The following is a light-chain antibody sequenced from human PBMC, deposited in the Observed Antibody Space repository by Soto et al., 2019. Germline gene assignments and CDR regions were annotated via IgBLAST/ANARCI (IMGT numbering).Light chain of an antibody. CDR2: DAS. J-gene: IGKJ1*01. CDR3: QQYGRSLWT. CDR1: QTVRNNY. V-gene: IGKV3-20*01. Sequence: VLTPSACTLSLSPWEGATLSCSSSQTVRNNYLAWYQQKPGQAPRLLIYDASSRATGIPDRFSGSGSGTDFTLTISRLEPEDFAVYYCQQYGRSLWTVGQGTKVDIK.